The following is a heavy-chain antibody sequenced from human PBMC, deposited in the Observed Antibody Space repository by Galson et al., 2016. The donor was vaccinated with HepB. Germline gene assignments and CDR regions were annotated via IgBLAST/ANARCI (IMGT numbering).Heavy chain of an antibody. CDR3: ARDLFLGGPVRVP. V-gene: IGHV3-33*01. J-gene: IGHJ5*02. D-gene: IGHD3-16*01. CDR1: GFIFSNFG. Sequence: SLRLSCAASGFIFSNFGFHWVRQAPGKGLEWVAVMLSDADNKYYAESVKGRFTISRDNSKNTLDLQMNSLRAEDTAVYYCARDLFLGGPVRVPWGQGTLVIVSS. CDR2: MLSDADNK.